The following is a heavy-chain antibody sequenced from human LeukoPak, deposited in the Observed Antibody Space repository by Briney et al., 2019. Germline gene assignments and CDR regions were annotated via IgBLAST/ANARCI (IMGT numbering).Heavy chain of an antibody. CDR3: AKGGSFGSGREAAQFDY. CDR1: GLTFSSYA. Sequence: GGSLRLSCAASGLTFSSYAMHWVRQAPGKGLEWVAVISFDGSNNYHGDSVKGRFTIARDNSKNTLYLQMNSLRADDTAVYYCAKGGSFGSGREAAQFDYWGQGTLVTVSS. J-gene: IGHJ4*02. V-gene: IGHV3-30*18. CDR2: ISFDGSNN. D-gene: IGHD3-10*01.